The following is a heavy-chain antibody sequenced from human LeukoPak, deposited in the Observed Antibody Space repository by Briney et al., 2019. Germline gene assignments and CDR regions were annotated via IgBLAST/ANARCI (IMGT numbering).Heavy chain of an antibody. Sequence: ASVKVSCKASGYTFTGYYMHWARQAPGQGLEWMGWINPNSGGTNYAQKFQGRVTMTRDTSISTAYMELSRLRSDDTAVYYCARISSSWYEKLDYWGQGTLVTVSS. D-gene: IGHD6-13*01. CDR3: ARISSSWYEKLDY. CDR2: INPNSGGT. CDR1: GYTFTGYY. J-gene: IGHJ4*02. V-gene: IGHV1-2*02.